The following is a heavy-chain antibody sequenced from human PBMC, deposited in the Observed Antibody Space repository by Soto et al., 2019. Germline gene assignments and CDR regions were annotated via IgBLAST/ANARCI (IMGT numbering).Heavy chain of an antibody. V-gene: IGHV3-30*18. J-gene: IGHJ4*02. CDR2: ISYDGSNK. Sequence: QVQLVESGGGVVQPGRSLRLSCAASGFTFSSYGMHWVRQAPGKGLEWVAVISYDGSNKYYADSVKGRFTISRDNSKSTLYLQMNSLRAEDTAVYYCAKVEDCSGWYPNFDYWGQGTLVTVSS. D-gene: IGHD6-19*01. CDR1: GFTFSSYG. CDR3: AKVEDCSGWYPNFDY.